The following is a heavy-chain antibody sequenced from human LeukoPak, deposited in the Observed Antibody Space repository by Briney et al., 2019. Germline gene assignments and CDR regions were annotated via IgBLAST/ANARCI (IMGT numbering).Heavy chain of an antibody. V-gene: IGHV3-11*06. CDR2: ISSSSSYT. Sequence: GGSLRLSCAASGFTFSDYYMSWIRQAPGKGLEWVSYISSSSSYTNYADSVKGRFTISRDNAKNLLYLQMNSLRAEDTAVYYCARHDILTGYYGDYWGQGTLVTVSS. D-gene: IGHD3-9*01. J-gene: IGHJ4*02. CDR3: ARHDILTGYYGDY. CDR1: GFTFSDYY.